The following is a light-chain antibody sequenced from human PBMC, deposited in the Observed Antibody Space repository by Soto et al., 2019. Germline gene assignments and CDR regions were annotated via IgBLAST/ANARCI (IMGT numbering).Light chain of an antibody. Sequence: QSVLTQPPSASGTPGQRVTISCSGSRSNIGSNTVSWYQQLPGTAPKLLIHSNNQRPSGVPDRFSGSKSGTSASLAISGLQSEDEADYSCAAWDDSLNGVVFGGGTKVTVL. CDR2: SNN. CDR3: AAWDDSLNGVV. J-gene: IGLJ2*01. CDR1: RSNIGSNT. V-gene: IGLV1-44*01.